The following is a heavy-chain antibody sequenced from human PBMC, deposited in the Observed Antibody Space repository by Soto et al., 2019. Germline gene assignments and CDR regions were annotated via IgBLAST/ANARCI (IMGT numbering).Heavy chain of an antibody. CDR1: GYTFTSYY. V-gene: IGHV1-46*01. J-gene: IGHJ6*02. CDR2: INPSGGST. CDR3: AKDPNIVVVPAATGGMDV. D-gene: IGHD2-2*01. Sequence: ASVKVSCKASGYTFTSYYMHWVRQAPGQGLEWMGIINPSGGSTSYAQKFQGRVTMTRDTSTSTVYMELSSLRSEDTAVYYCAKDPNIVVVPAATGGMDVWGQGTTVTVSS.